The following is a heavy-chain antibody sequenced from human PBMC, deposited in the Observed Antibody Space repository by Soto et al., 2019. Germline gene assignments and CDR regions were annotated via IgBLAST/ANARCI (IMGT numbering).Heavy chain of an antibody. J-gene: IGHJ4*02. CDR3: ARDARGDTERWYKFDY. V-gene: IGHV3-11*06. D-gene: IGHD1-1*01. CDR2: VTSTSSYT. Sequence: QVQLVESGGGLVKPGGSLRLSCAASGFTFSDYYMSWIRQAPGKGLEWVSSVTSTSSYTYYADSVKGRFTISRDNAKNALYLQMNSLSGEDTAVYYCARDARGDTERWYKFDYWGQGTLVTVSS. CDR1: GFTFSDYY.